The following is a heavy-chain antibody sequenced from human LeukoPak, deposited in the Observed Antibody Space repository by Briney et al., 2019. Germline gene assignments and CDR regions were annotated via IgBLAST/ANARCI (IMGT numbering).Heavy chain of an antibody. Sequence: ASVKVSCKASGYTFTSYDINWVRQATGQGLEWMGWMNPNSSNTGYAQKFQGRVTITRNTSISTAYMELSSLRSEDTAVYYCARGGRSSSWRKYNWFDPWGQGTLVTVSS. V-gene: IGHV1-8*03. CDR3: ARGGRSSSWRKYNWFDP. CDR2: MNPNSSNT. D-gene: IGHD6-13*01. CDR1: GYTFTSYD. J-gene: IGHJ5*02.